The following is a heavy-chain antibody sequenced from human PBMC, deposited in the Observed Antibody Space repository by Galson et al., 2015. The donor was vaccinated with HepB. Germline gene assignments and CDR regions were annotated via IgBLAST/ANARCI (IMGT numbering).Heavy chain of an antibody. CDR3: AKDRISGCYYFDY. V-gene: IGHV3-30-3*01. CDR1: GFPFSGSA. Sequence: SLRLSCAASGFPFSGSALHGVRQAAGKGLEWVAVISYDGSNKYYADSVKGRFTISRDNSKNTLYLQMNSLRAEDTAVYYCAKDRISGCYYFDYWGQGTLVAVST. D-gene: IGHD5-12*01. CDR2: ISYDGSNK. J-gene: IGHJ4*02.